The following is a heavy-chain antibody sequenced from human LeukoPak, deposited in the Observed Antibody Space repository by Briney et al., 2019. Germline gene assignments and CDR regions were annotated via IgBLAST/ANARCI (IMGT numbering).Heavy chain of an antibody. CDR1: GFTFSNYW. CDR2: IKEDGSDK. V-gene: IGHV3-7*03. Sequence: PGGSLRLSCTASGFTFSNYWMNWVXXAPGXXXQWVGNIKEDGSDKYYVDSVKGRFTISRDNAKNSLYLQMNSLRAEDTAVYYCTRGSSNACDIWGQGTMVAVSS. CDR3: TRGSSNACDI. D-gene: IGHD3-10*01. J-gene: IGHJ3*02.